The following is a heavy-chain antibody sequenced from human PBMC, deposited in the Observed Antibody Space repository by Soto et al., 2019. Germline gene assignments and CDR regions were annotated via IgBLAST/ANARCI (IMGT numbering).Heavy chain of an antibody. J-gene: IGHJ2*01. V-gene: IGHV3-74*01. CDR1: GFTFSRYW. Sequence: EVQLVESGGGLVQPGGSLRLSCAASGFTFSRYWMHWVRQAPGKGLVWVSRINSDGSSTSYADSVKGRFNISRDNAKNTLYLQMNSLRAEDTAVYYCARGGSLNWYFDLWDRGTLVTVSS. D-gene: IGHD1-26*01. CDR2: INSDGSST. CDR3: ARGGSLNWYFDL.